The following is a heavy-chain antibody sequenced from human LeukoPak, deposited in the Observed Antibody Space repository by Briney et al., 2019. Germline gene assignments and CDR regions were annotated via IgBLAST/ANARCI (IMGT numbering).Heavy chain of an antibody. J-gene: IGHJ4*02. Sequence: SETLSLTCTVSGGSISPHYWSWIRQPSGKGLEWIGEINHSGSTNYNPSLKSRVTISVDTSKNQFSLKLSSVTAADTAAYYCVRGKLTQDYYGSGRHHDYWGQGTLVTVSS. CDR3: VRGKLTQDYYGSGRHHDY. V-gene: IGHV4-34*01. D-gene: IGHD3-10*01. CDR1: GGSISPHY. CDR2: INHSGST.